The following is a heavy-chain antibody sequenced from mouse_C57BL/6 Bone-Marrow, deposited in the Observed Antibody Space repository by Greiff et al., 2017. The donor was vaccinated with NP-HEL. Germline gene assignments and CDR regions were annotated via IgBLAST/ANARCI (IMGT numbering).Heavy chain of an antibody. Sequence: EVKVVESGGGLVQPGGSLKLSCAASGFTFSDYGMAWVRQAPRKGPEWVAFLSNLAYSIYYADTVTGRFTISRENAKNTLYLEMSSLRSEDTAMYYCARHSGAWLYAMDYWGQGTSVTVSS. V-gene: IGHV5-15*01. CDR3: ARHSGAWLYAMDY. CDR2: LSNLAYSI. CDR1: GFTFSDYG. D-gene: IGHD1-3*01. J-gene: IGHJ4*01.